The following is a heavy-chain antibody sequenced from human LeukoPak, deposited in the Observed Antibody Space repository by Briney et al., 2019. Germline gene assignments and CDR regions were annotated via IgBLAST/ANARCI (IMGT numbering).Heavy chain of an antibody. D-gene: IGHD2-15*01. V-gene: IGHV2-5*02. CDR3: AHRRPYCSGGSCSVGWFDP. Sequence: SGPTLVKPTQTLTLTCTFSGFSLSTSGVGVGWIRQPPGKALEWLALIYWDDDKRYSPSLKSRLTITKDTSKNQVVLTMTNMDPVDTATYYCAHRRPYCSGGSCSVGWFDPWGQGTLVTVSS. J-gene: IGHJ5*02. CDR1: GFSLSTSGVG. CDR2: IYWDDDK.